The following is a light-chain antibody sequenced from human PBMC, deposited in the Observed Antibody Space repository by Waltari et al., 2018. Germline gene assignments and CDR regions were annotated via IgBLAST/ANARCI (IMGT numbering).Light chain of an antibody. V-gene: IGKV4-1*01. J-gene: IGKJ1*01. Sequence: DIVMTQSPDPLSVSLCQRDTITCTSSHSILSDSNNNNFLTWYQQKVGQAPKLLIYWASTLETGVPDRFRGSGSATDFTLTISSLQAEDVAVYYCHQYNSNPQTFGQGTKVEIK. CDR1: HSILSDSNNNNF. CDR2: WAS. CDR3: HQYNSNPQT.